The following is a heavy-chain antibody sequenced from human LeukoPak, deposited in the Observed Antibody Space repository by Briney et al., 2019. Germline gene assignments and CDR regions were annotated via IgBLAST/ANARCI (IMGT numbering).Heavy chain of an antibody. CDR1: GGSISSHY. V-gene: IGHV4-59*11. CDR3: ATIKRGSIFGYFDF. J-gene: IGHJ4*02. Sequence: PSETLSLTCTVSGGSISSHYWSWIRQPPGKGLEWIAYLFDSANTKDNPSLQSRLTLSADTSKNQFSLRLSSVTAADTAVYYCATIKRGSIFGYFDFWGQGIKVTVSS. CDR2: LFDSANT. D-gene: IGHD5-18*01.